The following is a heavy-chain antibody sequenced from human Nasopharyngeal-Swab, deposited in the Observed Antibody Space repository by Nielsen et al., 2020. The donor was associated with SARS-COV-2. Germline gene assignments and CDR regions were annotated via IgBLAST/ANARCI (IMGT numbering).Heavy chain of an antibody. Sequence: ASVKVSCKVSGYTLTELSMHWVRQAPGKELEWMGGFDPEDGETIYAQKFQGRVTMTEDTSTDTAYMELSSLRSEDTAVYYCATAARYCSSTSCYTFSYWGQGTLVTVSS. CDR1: GYTLTELS. V-gene: IGHV1-24*01. D-gene: IGHD2-2*02. J-gene: IGHJ4*02. CDR3: ATAARYCSSTSCYTFSY. CDR2: FDPEDGET.